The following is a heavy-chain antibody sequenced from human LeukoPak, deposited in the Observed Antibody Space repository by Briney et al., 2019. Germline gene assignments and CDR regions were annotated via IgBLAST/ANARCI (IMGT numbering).Heavy chain of an antibody. CDR3: ARAAAAGNTQNWFDP. Sequence: PSETLSLTCTVSGGSISSGGYCWSWIRQHPGKCLEWIGYSYDSGSTYYNPSLKSRVTMSADTSKNQFSLKLSSVTAADTAVYYCARAAAAGNTQNWFDPWGQGTLVTVSS. CDR1: GGSISSGGYC. D-gene: IGHD6-13*01. V-gene: IGHV4-31*03. J-gene: IGHJ5*02. CDR2: SYDSGST.